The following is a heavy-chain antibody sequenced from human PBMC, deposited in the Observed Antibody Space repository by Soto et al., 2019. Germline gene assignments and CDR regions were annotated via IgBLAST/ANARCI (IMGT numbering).Heavy chain of an antibody. CDR1: GGSISTDTFY. J-gene: IGHJ4*02. Sequence: PSETLSLTCTVSGGSISTDTFYWAWIRQPPGKDLEWLGAVYYSGKTHYNPSLQSRLFISVDTSKNQFSLTLSSVTAADTAVYHCARHCVPSVYDPIPGCFDSRGQGILVTVST. V-gene: IGHV4-39*01. CDR2: VYYSGKT. CDR3: ARHCVPSVYDPIPGCFDS. D-gene: IGHD5-12*01.